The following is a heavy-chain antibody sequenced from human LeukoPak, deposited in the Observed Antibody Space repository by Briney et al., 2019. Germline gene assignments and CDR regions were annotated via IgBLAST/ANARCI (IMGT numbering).Heavy chain of an antibody. CDR2: IYYSGST. V-gene: IGHV4-59*08. Sequence: SETLSLTCTVSGGSIGSYYWIWIRQPPGKGLEWIGYIYYSGSTNYNPSLKSRVTISIDTSKNQFSLKVTSVTAADTAVYYCAGHLYSATYYYWGQGTLVTISS. D-gene: IGHD1-26*01. CDR1: GGSIGSYY. CDR3: AGHLYSATYYY. J-gene: IGHJ4*02.